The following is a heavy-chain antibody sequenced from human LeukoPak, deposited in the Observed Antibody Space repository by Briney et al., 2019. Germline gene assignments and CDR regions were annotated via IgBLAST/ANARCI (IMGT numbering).Heavy chain of an antibody. CDR3: ARLDIVATKGG. Sequence: PGRSLRLSCAASGFTFSSYAMHWVRQAPVKGLEWVAVISYDGSNKYYADSVKGRFTISRDNSKNTLYLQTNSLRAEDTAVYYCARLDIVATKGGWGQGTLVTVSS. D-gene: IGHD5-12*01. J-gene: IGHJ4*02. V-gene: IGHV3-30*04. CDR2: ISYDGSNK. CDR1: GFTFSSYA.